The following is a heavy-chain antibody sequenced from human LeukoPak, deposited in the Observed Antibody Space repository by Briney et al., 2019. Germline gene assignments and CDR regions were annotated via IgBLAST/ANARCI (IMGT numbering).Heavy chain of an antibody. J-gene: IGHJ4*02. Sequence: GGSLRLSCAASGFTFSSYAMSWVRRAPGKGREWVSAISGSGGSTYYADSVKGRFTISRDNSKNTLYLQMNSLRAEDTAVYYCAKTGGGYWAGYKFFDYWGQGTLVTVSS. V-gene: IGHV3-23*01. CDR3: AKTGGGYWAGYKFFDY. CDR2: ISGSGGST. CDR1: GFTFSSYA. D-gene: IGHD5-24*01.